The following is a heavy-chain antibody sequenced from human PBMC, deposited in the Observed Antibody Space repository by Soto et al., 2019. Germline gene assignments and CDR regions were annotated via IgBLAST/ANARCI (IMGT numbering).Heavy chain of an antibody. D-gene: IGHD2-21*01. CDR2: ISAYSVDT. V-gene: IGHV1-18*01. J-gene: IGHJ6*02. CDR3: ARGHEVIRGALDV. CDR1: GYRFETDG. Sequence: QVQLVQSGAEVKKPGASVKVSCKASGYRFETDGMTWVRQAPGQGLEWMGWISAYSVDTYNAQKFQDRVTMTTDTSTGTAYMELRGLRSDDTAVYYCARGHEVIRGALDVWGHGTTVTVSS.